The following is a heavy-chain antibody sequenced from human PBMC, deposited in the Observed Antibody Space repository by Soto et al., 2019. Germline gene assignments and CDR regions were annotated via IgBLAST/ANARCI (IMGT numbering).Heavy chain of an antibody. D-gene: IGHD2-21*01. CDR2: IKQDGSAK. CDR1: GFTFSTYY. CDR3: ARSDSRF. V-gene: IGHV3-7*01. Sequence: EVQLVESGGGSVQPGGSLRLSCAASGFTFSTYYMTWVRQTPGKGLEWVANIKQDGSAKYYMDSVKGRFTISRDNAKNSLYLQMNSLRAEDTALYYCARSDSRFWGQGTLVTVSS. J-gene: IGHJ4*02.